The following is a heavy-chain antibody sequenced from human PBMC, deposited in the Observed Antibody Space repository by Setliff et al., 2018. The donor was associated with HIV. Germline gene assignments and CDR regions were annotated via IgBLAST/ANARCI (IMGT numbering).Heavy chain of an antibody. J-gene: IGHJ5*02. V-gene: IGHV1-18*01. CDR2: ISAYTGHT. CDR3: ARARLQGIVTAVGPRDNCLDP. CDR1: GYSFINYG. Sequence: ASVKVSCKASGYSFINYGISWVRQAPGQGLEWMGWISAYTGHTDYASRLLGRVTLTTDTSTSTAYMELRSLSSVYTAVYFCARARLQGIVTAVGPRDNCLDPWGQGTRVTVSS. D-gene: IGHD3-9*01.